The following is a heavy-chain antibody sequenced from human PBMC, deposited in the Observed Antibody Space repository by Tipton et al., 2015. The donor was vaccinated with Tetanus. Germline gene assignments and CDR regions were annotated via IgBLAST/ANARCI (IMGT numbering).Heavy chain of an antibody. V-gene: IGHV4-39*01. Sequence: TLSLTCTVSGGSISSSSYYWGWIRQPPGKGLEWIGSIYYSGSTYYNPSLKSRVTISVDTSKNQFSLKLSSVTAADTAVYYCARSIVVVTGGDAGAWDYWGQGTLVTVSS. D-gene: IGHD2-21*02. CDR2: IYYSGST. J-gene: IGHJ4*02. CDR3: ARSIVVVTGGDAGAWDY. CDR1: GGSISSSSYY.